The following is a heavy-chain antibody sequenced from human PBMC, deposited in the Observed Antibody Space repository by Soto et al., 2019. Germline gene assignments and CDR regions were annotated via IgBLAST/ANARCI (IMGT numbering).Heavy chain of an antibody. J-gene: IGHJ3*02. Sequence: QVQLVESGGGVVQPGRSLRLSCAASGFTFSSYGMHWVRQAPGKGLEWVAVISYDGSNKYYADSVKGRFTISRDNSKNTLYLQMNSLRAEDTAVYYCAKGRGGRWLPHSIPDAFDIWGQGTMVTVSS. V-gene: IGHV3-30*18. CDR2: ISYDGSNK. CDR1: GFTFSSYG. D-gene: IGHD2-15*01. CDR3: AKGRGGRWLPHSIPDAFDI.